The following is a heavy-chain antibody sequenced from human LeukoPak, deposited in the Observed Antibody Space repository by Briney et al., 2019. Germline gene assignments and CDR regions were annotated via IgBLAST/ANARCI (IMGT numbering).Heavy chain of an antibody. V-gene: IGHV3-53*01. D-gene: IGHD1-26*01. Sequence: GGSLRLSCAASGFTVSSNYMSWVREAPGKGLEWVSIIYSGGSTFYADSVKGRFTISRDNSKNTLYLQMNSLRAEDTAVYYCARGGSYLSAFDIWGQGTVVTVSS. CDR2: IYSGGST. CDR3: ARGGSYLSAFDI. CDR1: GFTVSSNY. J-gene: IGHJ3*02.